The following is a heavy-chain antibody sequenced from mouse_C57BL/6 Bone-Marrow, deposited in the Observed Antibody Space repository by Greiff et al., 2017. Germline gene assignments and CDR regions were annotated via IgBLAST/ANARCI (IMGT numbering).Heavy chain of an antibody. D-gene: IGHD1-1*02. J-gene: IGHJ3*01. CDR1: GFTFSDFY. V-gene: IGHV7-1*01. CDR2: SRNKANDYTT. Sequence: EVNVVESGGGLVQSGRSLRLSCATSGFTFSDFYMEWVRQAPGKGLEWIAASRNKANDYTTEYSASVKGRFIVSRDTSQSILYLQMNALRAEDTAIYYCARDAYGGWFAYWGQGTLVTVSA. CDR3: ARDAYGGWFAY.